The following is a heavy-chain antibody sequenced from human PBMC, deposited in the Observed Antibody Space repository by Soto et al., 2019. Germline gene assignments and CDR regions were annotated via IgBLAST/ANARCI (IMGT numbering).Heavy chain of an antibody. V-gene: IGHV1-69*06. CDR2: IIPIFGTA. Sequence: QVQLVQSGAEVKKPGSSVKVSCKASGGTFSSYAISWERQATGQGLEWLGGIIPIFGTANYAQKFQGRVTITADKSTSTAYMELSSLRSEDTAVYSCARVLNGYSSSWYYGMDVWGQGTTVPVSS. D-gene: IGHD6-13*01. CDR3: ARVLNGYSSSWYYGMDV. CDR1: GGTFSSYA. J-gene: IGHJ6*02.